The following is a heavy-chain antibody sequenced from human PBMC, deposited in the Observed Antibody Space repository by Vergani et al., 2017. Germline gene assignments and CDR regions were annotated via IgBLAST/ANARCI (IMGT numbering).Heavy chain of an antibody. V-gene: IGHV3-23*01. CDR2: ISGSGGST. Sequence: EVQLLESGGGLVQPGGSLRLSCAASGFTFSSYAMSWVRQAPGKGLEWVSAISGSGGSTYYADSVKGRFTISRDNSKNTLYLQMNSLRAEDTAVYYCARGLEAMVGAFDIWGQGTMVTVSS. CDR3: ARGLEAMVGAFDI. CDR1: GFTFSSYA. D-gene: IGHD5-18*01. J-gene: IGHJ3*02.